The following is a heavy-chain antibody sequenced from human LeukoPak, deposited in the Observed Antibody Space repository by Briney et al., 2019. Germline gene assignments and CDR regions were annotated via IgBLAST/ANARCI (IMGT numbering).Heavy chain of an antibody. CDR1: GFTFSSSA. CDR3: AKAPHNSSGYMSGYFDY. J-gene: IGHJ4*02. Sequence: GGSLRLSCAASGFTFSSSAMSWVRLAPGKGLEWVASISGTGGGTYYADSVKGRFTISRDTAKNTLYLQRNSLRAEDTDVYYCAKAPHNSSGYMSGYFDYWGQGTLVTVSS. CDR2: ISGTGGGT. V-gene: IGHV3-23*01. D-gene: IGHD3-22*01.